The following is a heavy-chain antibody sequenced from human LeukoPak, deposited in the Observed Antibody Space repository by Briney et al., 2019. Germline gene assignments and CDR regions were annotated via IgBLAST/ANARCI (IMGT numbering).Heavy chain of an antibody. CDR3: ATGERGHDYGDYPSYGMDV. CDR2: ISSSSSYI. J-gene: IGHJ6*04. CDR1: GFTFSSYS. D-gene: IGHD4-17*01. V-gene: IGHV3-21*01. Sequence: PGGSLRLSCAASGFTFSSYSMNWVRRAPGKGLEWVSSISSSSSYIYYADSVKGRFTISRDNAKNSLYLQMNSLRAEDTAVYYCATGERGHDYGDYPSYGMDVWGKGTTVTVSS.